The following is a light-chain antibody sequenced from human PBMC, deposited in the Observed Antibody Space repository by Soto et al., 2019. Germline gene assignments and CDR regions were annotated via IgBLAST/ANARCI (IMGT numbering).Light chain of an antibody. J-gene: IGKJ5*01. CDR2: WAS. Sequence: DIVMTQSPDSLPVSLVGMCTIKFECIHIVLSNNNNYLAWFQQKPGQPPRLFIYWASTRGSGVPDRFSGSGSGTDFTLTISNVEAEDVAIYYCQQYNSDPITFGQGTRLEI. CDR3: QQYNSDPIT. CDR1: HIVLSNNNNY. V-gene: IGKV4-1*01.